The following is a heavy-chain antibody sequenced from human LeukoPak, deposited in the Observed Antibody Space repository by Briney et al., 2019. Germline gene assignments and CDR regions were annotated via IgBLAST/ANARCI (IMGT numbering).Heavy chain of an antibody. J-gene: IGHJ4*02. D-gene: IGHD3-16*01. CDR1: GFTFSSYA. V-gene: IGHV3-23*01. CDR3: AKSDYYDESGHPSSFEY. Sequence: GGSLRLSCAASGFTFSSYAMSWVRQAPGKGLEWVSGVSGSGDTTYYADSVKGRFTISRDNSKNTLYLQMDSLRAEDAAIYYCAKSDYYDESGHPSSFEYWGRGTLVTVSS. CDR2: VSGSGDTT.